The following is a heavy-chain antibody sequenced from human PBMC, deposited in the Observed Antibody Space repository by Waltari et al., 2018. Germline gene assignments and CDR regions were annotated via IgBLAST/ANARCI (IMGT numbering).Heavy chain of an antibody. CDR2: ISSSSSYI. D-gene: IGHD4-17*01. CDR1: GFTFSSYS. CDR3: ARLTEDYGDYGADFDY. V-gene: IGHV3-21*01. Sequence: EVQLVESGGGLVKPGGSLRLSCAASGFTFSSYSMNWVRQAPGKGLEWVSSISSSSSYIYYADSVKGRFTISRDNAKNSLYLQMNSLRAEDTAVYYCARLTEDYGDYGADFDYWGQGTLVTVSS. J-gene: IGHJ4*02.